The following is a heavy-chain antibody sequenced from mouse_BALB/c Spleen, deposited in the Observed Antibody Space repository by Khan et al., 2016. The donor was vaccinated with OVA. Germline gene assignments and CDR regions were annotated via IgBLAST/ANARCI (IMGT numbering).Heavy chain of an antibody. CDR3: GRGYDLFAY. D-gene: IGHD2-14*01. V-gene: IGHV1-26*01. CDR1: GYSFTLYY. Sequence: EVQLQQSGPDLVKPGASVKISCKASGYSFTLYYMTWVKQSHGKSLQWIGRVNPNTGGSDYNQEFKGKAILTVDKSSNTAYMELHSLTSEEYAVYYCGRGYDLFAYWGQGTLVTVSA. J-gene: IGHJ3*01. CDR2: VNPNTGGS.